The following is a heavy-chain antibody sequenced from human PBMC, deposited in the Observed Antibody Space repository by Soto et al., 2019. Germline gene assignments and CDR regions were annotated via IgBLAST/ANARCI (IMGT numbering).Heavy chain of an antibody. Sequence: SETLSLTCSVSGGTISSSSYYWAWIRQPPGKGLEWIGSIYFSGSTHYNSSLKSRVTISVDTSNNQFSLNLSSVTTADTAMYYCAGQHSYCTSTRCYTSWFDPWGQGTLVTVSS. CDR2: IYFSGST. V-gene: IGHV4-39*01. CDR3: AGQHSYCTSTRCYTSWFDP. CDR1: GGTISSSSYY. J-gene: IGHJ5*02. D-gene: IGHD2-2*01.